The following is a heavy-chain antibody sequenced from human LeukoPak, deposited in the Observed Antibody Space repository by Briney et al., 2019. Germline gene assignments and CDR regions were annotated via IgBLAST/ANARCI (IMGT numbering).Heavy chain of an antibody. J-gene: IGHJ4*02. V-gene: IGHV3-30*04. D-gene: IGHD6-13*01. CDR3: ARGLYSSSWYFFDY. Sequence: GGSLRLSCAASGFTFSSYAMHWVRQAPGKGLEWVAVISYDGSNKYYADSVKGRFTISRDNSKNTLYLQMNSLRSDDTAVYYCARGLYSSSWYFFDYWGQGTLVTVSS. CDR1: GFTFSSYA. CDR2: ISYDGSNK.